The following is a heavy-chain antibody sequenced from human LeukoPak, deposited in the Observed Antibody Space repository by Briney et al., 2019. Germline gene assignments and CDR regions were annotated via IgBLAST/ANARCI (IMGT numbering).Heavy chain of an antibody. CDR2: INHRGRT. CDR1: GGSFSGYY. D-gene: IGHD2-21*02. V-gene: IGHV4-34*01. J-gene: IGHJ3*02. CDR3: ARGPHIVVVTATYAFDI. Sequence: SETLCLTCAVYGGSFSGYYWSGVRQPPGKGREGRGEINHRGRTNYIPSLTHRFPISVNTSKNQSSLTLSSVPAADTAVYYCARGPHIVVVTATYAFDIWGQGTMVTVSS.